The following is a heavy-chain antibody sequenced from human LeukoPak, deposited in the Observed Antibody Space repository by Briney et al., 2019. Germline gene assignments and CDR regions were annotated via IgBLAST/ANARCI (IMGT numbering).Heavy chain of an antibody. Sequence: ASETLSLTCAVYGGSFSGYYWSWIRQPPGKGLEWIGEINHSGSTNCNPSLKSRVTISVDTSKNQFSLKLSSVTAADTAVYYCAADTTVWYRFDYWGQGNLVIVSS. CDR1: GGSFSGYY. CDR2: INHSGST. J-gene: IGHJ4*02. V-gene: IGHV4-34*01. D-gene: IGHD6-19*01. CDR3: AADTTVWYRFDY.